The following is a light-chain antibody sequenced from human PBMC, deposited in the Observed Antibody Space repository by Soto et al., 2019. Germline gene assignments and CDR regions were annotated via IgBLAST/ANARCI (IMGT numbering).Light chain of an antibody. CDR2: GAS. CDR3: QQYGRSGT. CDR1: QSVSNNY. Sequence: EIALKHCPGILSQSPGERAILSCRASQSVSNNYLAWYQQKPGQAPRLLIYGASNRATGIPDRFSGSGSGTDFTLTISRLEPEDCAVYYCQQYGRSGTFGQGTMVDIK. J-gene: IGKJ1*01. V-gene: IGKV3-20*01.